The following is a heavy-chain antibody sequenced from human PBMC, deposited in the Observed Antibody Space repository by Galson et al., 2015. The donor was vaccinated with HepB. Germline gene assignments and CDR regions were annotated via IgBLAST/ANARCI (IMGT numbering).Heavy chain of an antibody. D-gene: IGHD4-17*01. CDR3: ASVGDSGPYY. CDR2: ISGDGSST. CDR1: GFTFSDYW. J-gene: IGHJ4*02. V-gene: IGHV3-74*01. Sequence: SLRLSCAASGFTFSDYWMTWVRQAPGKGLVWVSRISGDGSSTSYADSVKGRFTISRDNAKNTLVLQMNSLRAEDTAVYYCASVGDSGPYYWGQGTLVTVSA.